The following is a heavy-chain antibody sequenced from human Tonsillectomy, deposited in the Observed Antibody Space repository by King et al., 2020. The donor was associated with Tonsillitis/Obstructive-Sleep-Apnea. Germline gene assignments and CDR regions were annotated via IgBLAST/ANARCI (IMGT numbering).Heavy chain of an antibody. CDR2: IFSNDEK. CDR1: GFSLSNARMG. CDR3: ARMPYCGGDCHYFDY. D-gene: IGHD2-21*01. J-gene: IGHJ4*02. Sequence: TLKESGPVLVKPTETLTLTCTVSGFSLSNARMGVSWIRQPPGKALEWLAHIFSNDEKSYSTFLKSRLTLSKDTSKSQVVLTMTNMDPVDTATYYCARMPYCGGDCHYFDYWGQGTLVTVSS. V-gene: IGHV2-26*01.